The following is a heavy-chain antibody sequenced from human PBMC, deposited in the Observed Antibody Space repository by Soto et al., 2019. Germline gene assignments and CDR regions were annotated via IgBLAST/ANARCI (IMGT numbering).Heavy chain of an antibody. V-gene: IGHV3-23*01. D-gene: IGHD6-13*01. CDR1: GFTFSSYA. J-gene: IGHJ5*02. CDR2: ISGSGGST. Sequence: PGGSLRLSCAASGFTFSSYAMSWVRQAPGKGLEWVSAISGSGGSTYYADSVKGRFTISRDNSKNTLYLQMNSLRAEDTAVYYCASWGSSSWYRNWFDPWGQGTLVTVSS. CDR3: ASWGSSSWYRNWFDP.